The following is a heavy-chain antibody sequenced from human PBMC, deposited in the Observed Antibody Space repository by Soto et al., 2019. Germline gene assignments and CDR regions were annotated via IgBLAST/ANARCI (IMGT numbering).Heavy chain of an antibody. CDR3: AKDRNPYYYGSGSYVSGMDF. CDR1: GFTFSSYA. CDR2: ISGSGGST. V-gene: IGHV3-23*01. Sequence: VSLRLSCAASGFTFSSYAMSWVRQAPGKGLEWVSAISGSGGSTYYADSVKGRITISRDNSKNTLYLQMNSLRAEDTAVYYCAKDRNPYYYGSGSYVSGMDFWGQGTTVTVSS. J-gene: IGHJ6*02. D-gene: IGHD3-10*01.